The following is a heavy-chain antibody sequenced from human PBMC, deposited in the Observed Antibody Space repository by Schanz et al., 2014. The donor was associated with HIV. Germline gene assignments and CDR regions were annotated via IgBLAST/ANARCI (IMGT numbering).Heavy chain of an antibody. CDR2: ISSSGRTI. CDR3: ARGPSLVIVPAATDPRFDY. CDR1: GFTLNGYS. D-gene: IGHD2-2*01. V-gene: IGHV3-11*01. Sequence: VQLVESGGRLVKPGESLTLSCITSGFTLNGYSMNWVRQAPGKGLEWVSYISSSGRTIYYADSVKGRFTISRDNAKNSLYLQMNSLRVEDTAVYYCARGPSLVIVPAATDPRFDYWGQGTLVTVSS. J-gene: IGHJ4*02.